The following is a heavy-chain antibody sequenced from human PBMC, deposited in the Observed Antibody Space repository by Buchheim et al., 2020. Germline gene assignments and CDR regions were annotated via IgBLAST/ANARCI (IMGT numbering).Heavy chain of an antibody. Sequence: QVQLVESGGGVVQPGRSLTLSCVASGFTFSSYAMHWVRQAPGKGLEWVAVISYDARTKFYADSVKGRSTISRDSSENILYLQMNSLRPDDTAVYYWAKRAPESSGPLTIESWGQGTL. CDR3: AKRAPESSGPLTIES. V-gene: IGHV3-30*18. CDR2: ISYDARTK. D-gene: IGHD3-22*01. J-gene: IGHJ4*02. CDR1: GFTFSSYA.